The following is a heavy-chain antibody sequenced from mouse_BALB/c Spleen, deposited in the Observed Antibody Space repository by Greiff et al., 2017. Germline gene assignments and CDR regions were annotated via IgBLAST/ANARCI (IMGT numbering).Heavy chain of an antibody. CDR2: INPSSGYT. Sequence: VHLVESGAELARPGASVKMSCKASGYTFTSYTMHWVKQRPGQGLEWIGYINPSSGYTNYNQKFKDKATLTADKSSSTAYMQLSSLTSEDSAVYYCARSVGSYAMDYWGQGTSVTVSS. V-gene: IGHV1-4*01. CDR1: GYTFTSYT. J-gene: IGHJ4*01. CDR3: ARSVGSYAMDY.